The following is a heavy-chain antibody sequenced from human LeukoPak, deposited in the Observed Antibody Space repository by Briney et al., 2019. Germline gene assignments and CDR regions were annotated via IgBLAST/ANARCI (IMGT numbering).Heavy chain of an antibody. V-gene: IGHV4-31*03. D-gene: IGHD3-22*01. CDR2: IYYSGST. CDR3: ARADGDYYDSSGPYYFDY. CDR1: GGSISSGGYY. J-gene: IGHJ4*02. Sequence: SETLSLTCTVSGGSISSGGYYWSWIRQHPGKGLEWIGYIYYSGSTYYNPSLKSRVTISVDTSKNQFSLKLSSVTAADTAVYYCARADGDYYDSSGPYYFDYWGQGTLVTVSS.